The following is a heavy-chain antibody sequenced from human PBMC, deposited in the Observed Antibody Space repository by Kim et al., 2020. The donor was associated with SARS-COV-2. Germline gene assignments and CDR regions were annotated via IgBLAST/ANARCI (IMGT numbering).Heavy chain of an antibody. V-gene: IGHV1-46*01. D-gene: IGHD3-10*01. CDR3: ARLDYYGSGSYWY. Sequence: YGQKFQGRVTMTRDTSTSTVYMELGSLRSEDTAVYYCARLDYYGSGSYWYWGQGTLVTVSS. J-gene: IGHJ4*02.